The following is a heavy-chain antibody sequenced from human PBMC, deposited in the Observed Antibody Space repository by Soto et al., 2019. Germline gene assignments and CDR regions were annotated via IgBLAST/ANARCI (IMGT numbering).Heavy chain of an antibody. CDR2: IVPTSGGP. J-gene: IGHJ6*02. V-gene: IGHV1-69*01. Sequence: QVQLVQSAAEVKEPGSSVKISCKAPGDTLINYSFSWMRQAPGQGLEWIGGIVPTSGGPNSADKFHDRLTITADRSTAKVTMQLSSLTSDDTAVYYCARVGIRLIPADLGGGYHFQGLDVWGQGTKITVS. CDR3: ARVGIRLIPADLGGGYHFQGLDV. D-gene: IGHD2-2*01. CDR1: GDTLINYS.